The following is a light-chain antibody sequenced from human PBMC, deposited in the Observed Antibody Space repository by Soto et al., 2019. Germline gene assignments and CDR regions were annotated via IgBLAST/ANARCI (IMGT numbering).Light chain of an antibody. CDR2: GAA. J-gene: IGKJ1*01. CDR3: QQYGSSLTWT. V-gene: IGKV3-20*01. Sequence: EIVLTQSPGTLSLSPGERATLSCRASQRVSSSYLAWYQQKPGQAPRLLIYGAASRATGIPDRFSGSGSGTDFTLTISRLEPEDFAVYYCQQYGSSLTWTFGQGTKVEIK. CDR1: QRVSSSY.